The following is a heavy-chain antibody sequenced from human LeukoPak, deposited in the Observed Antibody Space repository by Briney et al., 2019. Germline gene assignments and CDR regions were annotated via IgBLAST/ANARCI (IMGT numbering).Heavy chain of an antibody. J-gene: IGHJ5*02. Sequence: GASVKVSCKASGYTFTSYYMHWVRQAPGQGLEWMGIINPSGGSTSYAQKFQGRVTMTRDTSTSTVYMELSSLRSEDTAVYYCAIPYSSSSPWDWFDPWGQGTLVTVSS. V-gene: IGHV1-46*01. CDR1: GYTFTSYY. CDR2: INPSGGST. D-gene: IGHD6-6*01. CDR3: AIPYSSSSPWDWFDP.